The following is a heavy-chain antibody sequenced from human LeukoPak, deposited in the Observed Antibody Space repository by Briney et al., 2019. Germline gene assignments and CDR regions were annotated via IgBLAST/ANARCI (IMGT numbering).Heavy chain of an antibody. D-gene: IGHD3-9*01. CDR2: VNPSGTST. V-gene: IGHV1-46*02. CDR3: ATDRNYDILIDHEASLN. J-gene: IGHJ4*02. CDR1: GDTFNNYY. Sequence: ASVKVSCKASGDTFNNYYVNWVRQAPGQGLEWMGIVNPSGTSTNYAQGFQGRLTMTRDTSTTTVYMELSSLRSEDTAVYYCATDRNYDILIDHEASLNWGQGTLVTVSS.